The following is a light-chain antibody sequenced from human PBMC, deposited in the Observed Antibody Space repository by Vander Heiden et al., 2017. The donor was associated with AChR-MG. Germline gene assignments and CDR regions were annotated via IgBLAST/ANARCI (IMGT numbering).Light chain of an antibody. CDR3: AAWDDSLSVLV. J-gene: IGLJ2*01. CDR2: INY. V-gene: IGLV1-47*02. Sequence: QSVLTQPPSASGTPGQRVTISCSGSSSHIGSTYGYWYHQHPGTSPKLLIFINYHRPSGFHGRFSCSKSGTSAAIAISVLRSDDEADYYCAAWDDSLSVLVFGGGTKLTVL. CDR1: SSHIGSTY.